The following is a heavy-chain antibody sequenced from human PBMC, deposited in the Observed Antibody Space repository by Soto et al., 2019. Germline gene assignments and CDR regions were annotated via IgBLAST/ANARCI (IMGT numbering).Heavy chain of an antibody. V-gene: IGHV3-33*01. CDR1: GFSFSNYV. CDR2: VWHDGSEG. Sequence: ESGGGVVQPGRSLKLSCAASGFSFSNYVMHWVRQAPGTGLEWVALVWHDGSEGYYEDAVKGRFSISRDNSKNTLFLQMNSLRVEDTAVYYCARDGGTYYFDYWGQGTLVTVSS. D-gene: IGHD1-1*01. CDR3: ARDGGTYYFDY. J-gene: IGHJ4*02.